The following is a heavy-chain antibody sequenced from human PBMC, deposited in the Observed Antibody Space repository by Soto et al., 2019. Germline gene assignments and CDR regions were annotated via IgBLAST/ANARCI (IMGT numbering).Heavy chain of an antibody. CDR2: IYYSGST. Sequence: SETLSLTCTVSGGSISSSSYYWGWIRQPPGKGLEWIGSIYYSGSTYYNPSLKSRVTISVDTSKNQFSLKLSSVTAADTAVYYCARNYGPGYTFDYWGQGTLVTVSS. CDR1: GGSISSSSYY. CDR3: ARNYGPGYTFDY. V-gene: IGHV4-39*01. D-gene: IGHD3-10*01. J-gene: IGHJ4*02.